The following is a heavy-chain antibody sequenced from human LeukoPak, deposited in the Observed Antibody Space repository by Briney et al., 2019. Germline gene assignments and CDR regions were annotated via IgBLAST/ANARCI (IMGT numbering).Heavy chain of an antibody. CDR3: ATAYSSGWYNWFDP. CDR2: IYYSGST. D-gene: IGHD6-19*01. J-gene: IGHJ5*02. V-gene: IGHV4-39*07. Sequence: SETLSLTCTVSGGSISSSSYYWGWIRQPPGKGLEWIGSIYYSGSTYYNPSLKSRVTISVDTSKNQFSLKLSSVTAADTAVYYCATAYSSGWYNWFDPWGQGTLVTVSS. CDR1: GGSISSSSYY.